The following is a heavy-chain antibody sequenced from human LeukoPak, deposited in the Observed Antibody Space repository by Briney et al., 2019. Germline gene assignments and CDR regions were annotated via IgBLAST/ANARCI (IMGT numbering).Heavy chain of an antibody. CDR2: IYYSGST. Sequence: SETLSLTCTVSGGSMSSYYWSWIRQPPGKGLEWIGYIYYSGSTNYNPSLKSRVTISVDMSKNQFSLKLSSVTAADTAVYYCARVRRGGDSWWFDPWGQGTPVTVSS. CDR3: ARVRRGGDSWWFDP. D-gene: IGHD2-21*02. J-gene: IGHJ5*02. V-gene: IGHV4-59*01. CDR1: GGSMSSYY.